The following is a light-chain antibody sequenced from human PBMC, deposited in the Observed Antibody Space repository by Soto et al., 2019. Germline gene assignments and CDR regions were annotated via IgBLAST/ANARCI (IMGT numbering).Light chain of an antibody. V-gene: IGKV1-12*01. CDR3: QQASSFPLS. J-gene: IGKJ4*01. CDR1: QDISSD. CDR2: EAS. Sequence: DIQMTQSPSSVSASVGDRVTITCRASQDISSDLAWYQHRPGKGPKFLIYEASTLQNGVPSRFSGSGSGTDCTLTINNLQPEDFATYFCQQASSFPLSFGGGTKVEMK.